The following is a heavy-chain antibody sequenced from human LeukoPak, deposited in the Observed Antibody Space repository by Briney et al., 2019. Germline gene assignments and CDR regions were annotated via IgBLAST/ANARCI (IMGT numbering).Heavy chain of an antibody. V-gene: IGHV3-30*02. Sequence: GGSLRLSCVASGITFSSHGMHWVRQAPGKGLEWVAFIRYDGSNKYYADSVKGRFTISRDNSKNTLYLQMNSLRAEDTAVYYCAKDLRGYSGYDSTFDYWGQGTLVTVSS. CDR1: GITFSSHG. D-gene: IGHD5-12*01. CDR2: IRYDGSNK. J-gene: IGHJ4*02. CDR3: AKDLRGYSGYDSTFDY.